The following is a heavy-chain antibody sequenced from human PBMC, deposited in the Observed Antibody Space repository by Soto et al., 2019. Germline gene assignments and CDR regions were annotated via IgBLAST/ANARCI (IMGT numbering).Heavy chain of an antibody. CDR3: ARDSPEPPGYDFWSGYYTGAYYYYGMDV. CDR2: ISAYNGNT. CDR1: GYTFTSYG. V-gene: IGHV1-18*01. D-gene: IGHD3-3*01. Sequence: GASVQVSCKASGYTFTSYGISWVRQAPGQGLEWMGWISAYNGNTNYAQKLQGRVTMTTDTSTSTAYMELRSLRSDDTAVYYCARDSPEPPGYDFWSGYYTGAYYYYGMDVWGQGTTVTVSS. J-gene: IGHJ6*02.